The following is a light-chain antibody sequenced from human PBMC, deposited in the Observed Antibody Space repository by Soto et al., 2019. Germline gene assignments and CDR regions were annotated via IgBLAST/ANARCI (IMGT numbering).Light chain of an antibody. J-gene: IGKJ3*01. CDR3: QQYGGSPGFT. V-gene: IGKV3-20*01. CDR2: GAS. Sequence: EIVLTQSPGTLSLSPGERATFSCRTSQTVCSTCLAWYQQKPGQAPRLLISGASNRATGIPDRFSGSGSGTDFTLTITRLEPDDFAVYYCQQYGGSPGFTFGPGTKVDIK. CDR1: QTVCSTC.